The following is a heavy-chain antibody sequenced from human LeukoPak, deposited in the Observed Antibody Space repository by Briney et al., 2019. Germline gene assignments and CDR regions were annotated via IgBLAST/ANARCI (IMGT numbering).Heavy chain of an antibody. V-gene: IGHV4-39*07. CDR3: ARDEYSGYDEY. D-gene: IGHD5-12*01. CDR2: IYYSGNT. Sequence: SETLSLTCTVSGGSISSGSHYWGWIRQPPGKGLEWIGNIYYSGNTYYNTSLQSRVTISIDTSKNQFSLKLTSVTAADTAMYYCARDEYSGYDEYWGQGTLVTVSS. J-gene: IGHJ4*02. CDR1: GGSISSGSHY.